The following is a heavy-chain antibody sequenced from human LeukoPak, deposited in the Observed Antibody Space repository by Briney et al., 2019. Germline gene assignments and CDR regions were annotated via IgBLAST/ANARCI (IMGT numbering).Heavy chain of an antibody. CDR2: FDPEDGET. CDR3: ARGPKSYFDY. CDR1: GYTLTELS. Sequence: ASVKVSCKVSGYTLTELSMHWVRQAPGKGLEWMGGFDPEDGETIYAQKFQGRVTMTRDTSTSTVYMELSSLRSEDTAVYYCARGPKSYFDYWGQGTLVTVSS. J-gene: IGHJ4*02. V-gene: IGHV1-24*01.